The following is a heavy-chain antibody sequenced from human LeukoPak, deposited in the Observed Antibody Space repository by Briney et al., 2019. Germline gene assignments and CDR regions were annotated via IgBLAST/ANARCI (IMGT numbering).Heavy chain of an antibody. V-gene: IGHV4-34*01. J-gene: IGHJ5*02. Sequence: PSETLSLTCAVYGGSFSGYYWSWIRQPPGKGLEWIGEINHSGSTNYNPSLKSRVTISVDTSKNQFSLKLTSVTAADTAVYYCARDYDVLTAYPPTQLFDPWGQGTLVTVSS. CDR2: INHSGST. CDR1: GGSFSGYY. CDR3: ARDYDVLTAYPPTQLFDP. D-gene: IGHD3-9*01.